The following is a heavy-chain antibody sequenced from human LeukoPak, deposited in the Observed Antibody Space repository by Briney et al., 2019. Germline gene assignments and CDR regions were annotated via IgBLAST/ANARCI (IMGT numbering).Heavy chain of an antibody. CDR3: ASELYDYVWGIYHRENWFDP. CDR1: GFTFSSYA. V-gene: IGHV3-23*01. CDR2: ISDSGGST. Sequence: GGSLRLSCAASGFTFSSYAMSWVRQAPGKGLEWVSAISDSGGSTYYADSVKRRFTISRDNSKNALYLQMNSLRAEDTAVYYCASELYDYVWGIYHRENWFDPWGQGTLVTVSS. D-gene: IGHD3-16*01. J-gene: IGHJ5*02.